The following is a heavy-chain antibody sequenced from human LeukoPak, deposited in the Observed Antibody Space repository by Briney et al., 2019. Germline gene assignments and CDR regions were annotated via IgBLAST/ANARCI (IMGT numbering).Heavy chain of an antibody. J-gene: IGHJ6*03. V-gene: IGHV1-46*01. Sequence: ASVKVSCKASGYTFTSYYMHWVRQAPGQGLEWMGIINPSGGSTSYAQKFQGRVTMTRDTSTSTVYMELSSLGSEDTAVYYCAGSQSSSSTSLTRYYYYYYYMDVWGKGTTVTVSS. CDR1: GYTFTSYY. D-gene: IGHD2-2*01. CDR2: INPSGGST. CDR3: AGSQSSSSTSLTRYYYYYYYMDV.